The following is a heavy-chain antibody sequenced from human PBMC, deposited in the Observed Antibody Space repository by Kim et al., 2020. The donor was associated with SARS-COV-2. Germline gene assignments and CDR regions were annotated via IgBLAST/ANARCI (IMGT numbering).Heavy chain of an antibody. J-gene: IGHJ6*02. V-gene: IGHV3-48*03. D-gene: IGHD2-2*01. Sequence: GGSLRLSCAASGFTFSTYEMNWVRQAPGKGLEWISYISTSGSTIYYADSVKGRFTISRDNAKSSLSLQMNSLRAEDTAVYYCARSLYCSSTSCFYGMDVWDQGTEVTVSS. CDR2: ISTSGSTI. CDR1: GFTFSTYE. CDR3: ARSLYCSSTSCFYGMDV.